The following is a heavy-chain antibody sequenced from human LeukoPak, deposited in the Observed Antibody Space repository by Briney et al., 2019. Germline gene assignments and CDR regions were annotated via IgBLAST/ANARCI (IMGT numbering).Heavy chain of an antibody. J-gene: IGHJ4*02. V-gene: IGHV1-69*01. CDR3: ARPAHTEYCGGDCYHRPFDY. D-gene: IGHD2-21*02. Sequence: ASVKVSCKASGGTFSSYAISWVRQAPGQGLEWMGGIIPIFGTANYAQKFQGRVTITADESTSTAYMELCSLRSEDTAVYYCARPAHTEYCGGDCYHRPFDYWGQGTLVTVSS. CDR1: GGTFSSYA. CDR2: IIPIFGTA.